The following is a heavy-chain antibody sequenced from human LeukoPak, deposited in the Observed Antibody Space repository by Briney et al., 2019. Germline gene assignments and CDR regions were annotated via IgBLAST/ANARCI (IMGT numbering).Heavy chain of an antibody. CDR3: TTEGGHLHSNPFDY. Sequence: GGSLRLSCAASGFIFTNGWMSWVRQAPGKGLEWVGHIKSKTYGGATDYAAPVKGRFTISRDDSKTTVFLQMNSLKSEDTAAYYCTTEGGHLHSNPFDYWGQGTVVTVSS. D-gene: IGHD2-15*01. J-gene: IGHJ4*02. V-gene: IGHV3-15*01. CDR2: IKSKTYGGAT. CDR1: GFIFTNGW.